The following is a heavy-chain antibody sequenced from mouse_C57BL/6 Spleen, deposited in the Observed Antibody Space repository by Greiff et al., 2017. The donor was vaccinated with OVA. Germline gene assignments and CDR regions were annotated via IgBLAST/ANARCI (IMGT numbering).Heavy chain of an antibody. J-gene: IGHJ3*01. CDR2: IWTGGGT. D-gene: IGHD1-1*01. Sequence: VMLVESGPGLVAPSQSLSITCTVSGFSLTSYAISWVRQPPGKGLEWLGVIWTGGGTNYNSALKSRLSISKDNSKSQVFLKMNSLQTDDTARYYCARNEDYYGSSYPFAYWGQGTLVTVSA. V-gene: IGHV2-9-1*01. CDR3: ARNEDYYGSSYPFAY. CDR1: GFSLTSYA.